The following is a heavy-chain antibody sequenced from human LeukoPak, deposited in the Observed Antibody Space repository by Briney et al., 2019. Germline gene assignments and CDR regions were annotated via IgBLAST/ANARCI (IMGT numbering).Heavy chain of an antibody. D-gene: IGHD3-3*01. Sequence: GRSLRLSCAASGFTFSSYAMHWVRQAPGKGLEWVAVISYDGSNKYYADSVKGRFTISRDNSKNTLYLQMNSLRAEDTAVYYCAGIFPDAFDIWGQGTMVTVSS. CDR3: AGIFPDAFDI. CDR2: ISYDGSNK. J-gene: IGHJ3*02. CDR1: GFTFSSYA. V-gene: IGHV3-30-3*01.